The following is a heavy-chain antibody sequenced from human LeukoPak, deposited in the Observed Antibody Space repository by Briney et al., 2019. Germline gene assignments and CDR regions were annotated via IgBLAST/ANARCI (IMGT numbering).Heavy chain of an antibody. D-gene: IGHD5-18*01. CDR2: IYYSGST. Sequence: PSETLSLTCTVSGGSISSYYWSWIRQPPGKGLEWIGYIYYSGSTNYNPSLKSRVTISVDTSKNQFSLKLSSVTAADTAVYYCARAVYSYGCYYYGMDVWGQGTTVTVSS. J-gene: IGHJ6*02. CDR1: GGSISSYY. V-gene: IGHV4-59*01. CDR3: ARAVYSYGCYYYGMDV.